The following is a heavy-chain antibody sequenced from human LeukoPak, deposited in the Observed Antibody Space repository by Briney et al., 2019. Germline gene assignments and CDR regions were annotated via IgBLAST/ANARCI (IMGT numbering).Heavy chain of an antibody. CDR3: ARGALGRGVPAAMDYMDV. Sequence: GASVKVSCKASGGTFSSYAISWVRQAPGQGLEWMGGIIPIFGTANYAQKFQGRVTITADESTSTAYMELSSLRSEDTAVYYCARGALGRGVPAAMDYMDVWGKGTTVTVSS. J-gene: IGHJ6*03. CDR1: GGTFSSYA. V-gene: IGHV1-69*01. CDR2: IIPIFGTA. D-gene: IGHD2-2*01.